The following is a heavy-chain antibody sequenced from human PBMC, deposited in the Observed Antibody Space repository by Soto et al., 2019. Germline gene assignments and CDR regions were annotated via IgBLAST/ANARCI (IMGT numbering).Heavy chain of an antibody. CDR3: AHRRRATGTPNF. CDR2: IYWDDDT. J-gene: IGHJ4*02. Sequence: SGPTLVNPTQTLTLTCTFSGLSLSDSRVGVGWIRQTPGKALEWLALIYWDDDTRYSPSLRSRLTITKDTSRNQVVLTMTNMDPVDTGTYYCAHRRRATGTPNFWGQGILVTVSS. D-gene: IGHD1-1*01. V-gene: IGHV2-5*02. CDR1: GLSLSDSRVG.